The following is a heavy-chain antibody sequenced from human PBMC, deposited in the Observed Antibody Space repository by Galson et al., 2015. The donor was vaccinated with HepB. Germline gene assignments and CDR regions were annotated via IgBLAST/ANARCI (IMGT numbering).Heavy chain of an antibody. CDR3: AREGQAMAPYYYYGMDV. V-gene: IGHV1-18*04. CDR1: GYTFTSYG. CDR2: ISAYNGNT. D-gene: IGHD5-18*01. Sequence: SVKVSCKASGYTFTSYGISWVRQAPGQGLEWMGWISAYNGNTNYAQKLQGRVTMTTDTSTSTAYMELRSLRSDDTAVYYCAREGQAMAPYYYYGMDVWGQGTTVTVSS. J-gene: IGHJ6*02.